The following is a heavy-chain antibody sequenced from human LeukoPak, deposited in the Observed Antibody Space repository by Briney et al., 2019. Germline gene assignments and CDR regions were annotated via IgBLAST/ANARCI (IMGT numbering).Heavy chain of an antibody. CDR2: ISGRDSTT. J-gene: IGHJ6*03. Sequence: GGSLRLSCAASGFTFSSYAMSWVRQAPGKGLEWVSGISGRDSTTYYADSVKGRFTISRDNSKNTLYLQMNSLRAEDTAVYYCAKGVVAAAEDYYYYMDVWGKGTTVTISS. D-gene: IGHD6-13*01. V-gene: IGHV3-23*01. CDR1: GFTFSSYA. CDR3: AKGVVAAAEDYYYYMDV.